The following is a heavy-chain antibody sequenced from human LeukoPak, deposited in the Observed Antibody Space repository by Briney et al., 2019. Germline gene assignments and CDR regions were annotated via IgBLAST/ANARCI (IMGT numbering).Heavy chain of an antibody. D-gene: IGHD3-3*02. V-gene: IGHV4-59*08. CDR2: IYYTGST. CDR1: GGSMSNYY. CDR3: ARHISGSATLH. Sequence: SGPTLVKPSETLSGTCTGSGGSMSNYYGSWIRQPPGKGLEWIAYIYYTGSTYYNPSLKSRVTMSVDTSKNQFSLSLSSVTAADMSIYYCARHISGSATLHWVQGTLVTVSS. J-gene: IGHJ4*02.